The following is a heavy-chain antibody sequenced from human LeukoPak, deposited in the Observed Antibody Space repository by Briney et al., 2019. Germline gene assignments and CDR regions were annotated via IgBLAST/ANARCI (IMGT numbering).Heavy chain of an antibody. D-gene: IGHD6-19*01. Sequence: SETLSLTCSVSDDSITMYYWTWIRQPPGKGLEWIGSIYHSGSTYYNPSLKSRVTISVDTSKNQFSLKLSSVTAADTAVYYCAREMQGEQWLVLNYFDYWGQGTLVTVSS. CDR1: DDSITMYY. CDR2: IYHSGST. V-gene: IGHV4-38-2*02. CDR3: AREMQGEQWLVLNYFDY. J-gene: IGHJ4*02.